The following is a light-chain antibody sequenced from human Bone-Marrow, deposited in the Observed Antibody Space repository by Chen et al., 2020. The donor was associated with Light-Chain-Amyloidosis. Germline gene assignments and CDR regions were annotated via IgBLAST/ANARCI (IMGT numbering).Light chain of an antibody. CDR2: RDT. J-gene: IGLJ2*01. Sequence: SYDLPQPPSVSVSPAQTPRITCSGDDLPTKYAYWYQQKPGQAPVLVIHRDTERPSGISERFSGSSSGTTATLTISGVQAEDEADYHCQSADSSGTYEVIFGGGTKLTVL. CDR1: DLPTKY. CDR3: QSADSSGTYEVI. V-gene: IGLV3-25*03.